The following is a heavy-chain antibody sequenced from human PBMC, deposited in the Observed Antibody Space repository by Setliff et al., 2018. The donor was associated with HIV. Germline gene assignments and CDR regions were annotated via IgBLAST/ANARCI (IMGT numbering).Heavy chain of an antibody. CDR1: GGSVSSTSNY. CDR3: ARVQVGGYNFYFDY. Sequence: PSETLSLTYSVSGGSVSSTSNYWGWIRQPPGKGLEWIGSIYYSGSTYYNPSLKSRVTISVDTSKNQFSLKLSSVTAADTAVYYCARVQVGGYNFYFDYWGQGTLVTVSS. V-gene: IGHV4-39*01. J-gene: IGHJ4*02. CDR2: IYYSGST. D-gene: IGHD5-12*01.